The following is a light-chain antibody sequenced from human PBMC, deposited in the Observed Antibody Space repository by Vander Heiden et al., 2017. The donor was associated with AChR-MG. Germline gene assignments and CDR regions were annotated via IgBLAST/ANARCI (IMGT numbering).Light chain of an antibody. CDR2: SNNDGSL. Sequence: QVVLTQSPSASASLGASVKFTCTLSSGHTSYAIAWHQRRPERGPRFLMRSNNDGSLIKGDDTPDRFSGSSSGAARYLTISSHHSEDEADYYCQTWDTGVWVFGGGTKLTVL. J-gene: IGLJ3*02. CDR3: QTWDTGVWV. CDR1: SGHTSYA. V-gene: IGLV4-69*01.